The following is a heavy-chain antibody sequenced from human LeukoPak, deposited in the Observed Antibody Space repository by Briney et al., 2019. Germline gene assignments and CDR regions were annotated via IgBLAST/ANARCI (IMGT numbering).Heavy chain of an antibody. D-gene: IGHD6-13*01. Sequence: SETLSLTCTVSGGSISSYYWSWIRQPPGKGLEWIGYIYYSGSTNYNPSLKSRVTISVDTSKNQFSLKLSSVTAADTAVYYCARRLSATAAGTSPHSDYWGQGTLVTVSS. CDR1: GGSISSYY. CDR2: IYYSGST. V-gene: IGHV4-59*08. J-gene: IGHJ4*02. CDR3: ARRLSATAAGTSPHSDY.